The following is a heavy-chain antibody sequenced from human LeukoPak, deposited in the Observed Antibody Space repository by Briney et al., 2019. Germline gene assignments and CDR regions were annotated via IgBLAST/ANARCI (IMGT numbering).Heavy chain of an antibody. CDR1: GYSISSGYY. Sequence: PSETLSLTCVVSGYSISSGYYWGWIRQPPGKELEWIANIYHSGSAYYNPSLKSRVTTSLDTSKNQFSLNLTSVTAADTAVYYCARWLPAAGYSFDYWGQGTLVTVSS. D-gene: IGHD6-13*01. CDR2: IYHSGSA. J-gene: IGHJ4*02. V-gene: IGHV4-38-2*01. CDR3: ARWLPAAGYSFDY.